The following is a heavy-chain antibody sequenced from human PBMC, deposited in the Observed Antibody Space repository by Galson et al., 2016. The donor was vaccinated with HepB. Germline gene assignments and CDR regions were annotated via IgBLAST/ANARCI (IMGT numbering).Heavy chain of an antibody. CDR2: ISYSGST. Sequence: TLSLTCTVSGGSISTGYSSWSWIRQLTGKGLEWIGYISYSGSTDYNPSLQSRVTISADTSKNQFSLQLTSVTAADTAVYYCARDHCAGGVCYSSPWYYGMDVWGQGTTVTVSS. J-gene: IGHJ6*02. CDR3: ARDHCAGGVCYSSPWYYGMDV. CDR1: GGSISTGYSS. V-gene: IGHV4-31*03. D-gene: IGHD2-8*02.